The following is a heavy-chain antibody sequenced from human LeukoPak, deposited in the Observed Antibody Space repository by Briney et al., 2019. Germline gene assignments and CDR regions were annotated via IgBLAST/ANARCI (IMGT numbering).Heavy chain of an antibody. CDR1: GFTLSSYA. CDR2: ISGSDGTT. D-gene: IGHD3-10*01. CDR3: AKRLWSTSGAYSPFDY. V-gene: IGHV3-23*01. J-gene: IGHJ4*02. Sequence: GGSLRLSCAASGFTLSSYAMSWVRQAPGKGPEWVSGISGSDGTTHYADSVKGRFTISRDNSKNTLSLQMHSLRAEDAAVYYCAKRLWSTSGAYSPFDYWGQGTLVTVFS.